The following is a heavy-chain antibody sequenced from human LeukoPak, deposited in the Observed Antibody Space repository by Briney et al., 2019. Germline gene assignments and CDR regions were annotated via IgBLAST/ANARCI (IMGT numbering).Heavy chain of an antibody. V-gene: IGHV3-74*01. Sequence: PGGSLRLSCAASGFTLSDGWMNWVRQAPGKGLVWISRINTDGSSANYADSVNGRFTISRDNDKNTLYLQMDSLRADDTAVYYCARDLELDAFDMWAQGTTVTVSS. CDR2: INTDGSSA. CDR1: GFTLSDGW. J-gene: IGHJ3*02. D-gene: IGHD3-10*01. CDR3: ARDLELDAFDM.